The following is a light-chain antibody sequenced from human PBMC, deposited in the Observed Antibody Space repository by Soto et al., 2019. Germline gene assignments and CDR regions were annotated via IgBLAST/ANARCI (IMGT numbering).Light chain of an antibody. CDR1: PGLGNKN. V-gene: IGKV3-20*01. CDR2: DAS. Sequence: EIVMTQSPATLSVSPGGRATLSCRASPGLGNKNLAWYQQKPGQAPRLLIFDASSRATGIPDRFSGSGSGTDFSLTITRLEPEDAAVYFCQQYGYSWTFGQGTKVDI. CDR3: QQYGYSWT. J-gene: IGKJ1*01.